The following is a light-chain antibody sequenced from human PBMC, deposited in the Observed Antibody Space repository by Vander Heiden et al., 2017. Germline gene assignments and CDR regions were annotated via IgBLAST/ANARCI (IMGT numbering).Light chain of an antibody. V-gene: IGKV3-15*01. CDR1: QSVSSN. CDR2: GAS. CDR3: QQDNNWPYT. Sequence: EIVMTKSPATLSVSPGERATLSCRASQSVSSNLAWYQQKPGQAPRLLIYGASTRATGIPARFSGSGSGTEFTLTISSLQSEDFAVYYCQQDNNWPYTFGPGTKLEIK. J-gene: IGKJ2*01.